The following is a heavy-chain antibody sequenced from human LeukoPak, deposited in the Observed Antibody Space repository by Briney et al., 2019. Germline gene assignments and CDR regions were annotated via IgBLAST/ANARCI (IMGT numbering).Heavy chain of an antibody. Sequence: SETLSLTCTVSGGSISSYYWSWIRQPAGKGLEWIGRIYTSGSTNYNPSLKSRVTMSVDTSKNQFSLKLSSVTAADTAVCYCASGYYYGSGSLDVAFDIWGQGTMVTVSS. CDR1: GGSISSYY. CDR2: IYTSGST. CDR3: ASGYYYGSGSLDVAFDI. V-gene: IGHV4-4*07. J-gene: IGHJ3*02. D-gene: IGHD3-10*01.